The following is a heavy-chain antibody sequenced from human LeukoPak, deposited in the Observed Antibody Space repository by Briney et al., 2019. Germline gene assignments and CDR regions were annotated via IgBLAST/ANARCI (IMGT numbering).Heavy chain of an antibody. Sequence: GGSLRLSCAASGFTLSFYAMSWVRQAPGKGLEWVSAISGSGGSTYYADSVKGRFTISRDNSKNTLYLQMNSLRAEDTAVYYCAKPIPAASMLFDYWGQGTLVTVSS. J-gene: IGHJ4*02. CDR1: GFTLSFYA. CDR2: ISGSGGST. CDR3: AKPIPAASMLFDY. V-gene: IGHV3-23*01. D-gene: IGHD2-2*01.